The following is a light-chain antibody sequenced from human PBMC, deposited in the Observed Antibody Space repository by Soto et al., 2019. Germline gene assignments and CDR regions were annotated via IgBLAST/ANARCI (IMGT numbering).Light chain of an antibody. CDR3: SSYTSSSTVV. CDR1: SSDAGGYNY. J-gene: IGLJ2*01. V-gene: IGLV2-14*01. Sequence: QSVLTQPASVSGSPGQSITISCTGTSSDAGGYNYVSWYQQHPGKAPKLMIYDVSNRPSGVSNRFSGSNSGNTASLTISGLQAEDEADYYCSSYTSSSTVVLGGGTKLTVL. CDR2: DVS.